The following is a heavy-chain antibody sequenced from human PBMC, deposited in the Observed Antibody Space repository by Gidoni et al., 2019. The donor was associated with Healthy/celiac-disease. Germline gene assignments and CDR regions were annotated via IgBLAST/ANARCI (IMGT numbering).Heavy chain of an antibody. CDR3: ARHGSGSYYNVGWFDP. J-gene: IGHJ5*02. CDR2: IIPIFGTA. D-gene: IGHD3-10*01. V-gene: IGHV1-69*01. Sequence: QVQLVQSGAEVKQPGSSVKVSCKASGGTFSSYAISWVRQAPGQGLEWMGGIIPIFGTASYAQKFQGRVTITADESTSTAYMELSSLRSEDTAVYYCARHGSGSYYNVGWFDPWGQGTLVTVSS. CDR1: GGTFSSYA.